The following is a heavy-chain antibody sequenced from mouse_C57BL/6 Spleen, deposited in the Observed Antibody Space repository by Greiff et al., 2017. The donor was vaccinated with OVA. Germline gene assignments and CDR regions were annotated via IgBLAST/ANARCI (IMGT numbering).Heavy chain of an antibody. D-gene: IGHD1-1*01. J-gene: IGHJ4*01. V-gene: IGHV2-6*01. Sequence: VKVVESGPGLVAPSQSLSITCTVSGFSLTSYGVDWVRQSPGKGLEWLGVIWGVGSTNYNSALKSSLSISKDNSKSQVFLKMNSLQTDDTAMYYCASNYGSAMDYWGQGTSVTVSS. CDR3: ASNYGSAMDY. CDR1: GFSLTSYG. CDR2: IWGVGST.